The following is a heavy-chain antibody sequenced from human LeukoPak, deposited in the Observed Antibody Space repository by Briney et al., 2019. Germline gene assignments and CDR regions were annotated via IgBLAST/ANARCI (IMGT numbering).Heavy chain of an antibody. CDR1: GGSISSGSYY. V-gene: IGHV4-61*01. Sequence: PSQTLSLTCTVSGGSISSGSYYWSWIRQPPGKGLEWIGYIYYSGSTNYNPSLKSRVTISVDTSKNQFSLKLSSVTATDTAVYYCARDRSFTPQGTGAFDIWGQGTMVTVSS. CDR3: ARDRSFTPQGTGAFDI. J-gene: IGHJ3*02. CDR2: IYYSGST. D-gene: IGHD2-8*02.